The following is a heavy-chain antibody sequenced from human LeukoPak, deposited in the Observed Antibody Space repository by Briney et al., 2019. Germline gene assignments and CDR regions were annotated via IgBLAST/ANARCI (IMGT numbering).Heavy chain of an antibody. J-gene: IGHJ4*02. Sequence: GVSLRLSCAASGFTFSSYAMSWVRQAPGKGLEWVSAISGSGGSTYYADSVKGRFTISRDNSKNTLYLQMNSLGAEDTAVYYCAKVSGSSWYMCDYWGQGTLVTVSS. CDR1: GFTFSSYA. CDR3: AKVSGSSWYMCDY. D-gene: IGHD6-13*01. V-gene: IGHV3-23*01. CDR2: ISGSGGST.